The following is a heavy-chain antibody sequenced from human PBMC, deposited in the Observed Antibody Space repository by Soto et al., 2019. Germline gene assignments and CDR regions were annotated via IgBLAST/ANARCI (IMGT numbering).Heavy chain of an antibody. Sequence: QVQLMESGGGVFQLGRSLRLSVGASGFTFSRVVMHWVGQAPGKGLGGGALIWCDGSDISYGDSVKGRFTISRDNSKNTLYLEMNSLRADDTAVYYCARNLDDTATNYAMDVWGHGTTVIVSS. CDR1: GFTFSRVV. J-gene: IGHJ6*02. V-gene: IGHV3-33*01. D-gene: IGHD5-18*01. CDR3: ARNLDDTATNYAMDV. CDR2: IWCDGSDI.